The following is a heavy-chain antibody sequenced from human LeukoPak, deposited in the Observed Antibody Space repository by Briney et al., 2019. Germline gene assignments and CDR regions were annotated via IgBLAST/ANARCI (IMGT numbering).Heavy chain of an antibody. J-gene: IGHJ4*02. Sequence: PGRSLRLSCTASGFTFGDYAMSWFRQAPGKGLKWVGFIRSKAYGGTTEYAASVKGRFTISRDDSKSIAYLQMNSLKTEDTAVYYCTRGGWFGELGDFDYWGQGTLVTVSS. D-gene: IGHD3-10*01. CDR2: IRSKAYGGTT. CDR1: GFTFGDYA. CDR3: TRGGWFGELGDFDY. V-gene: IGHV3-49*03.